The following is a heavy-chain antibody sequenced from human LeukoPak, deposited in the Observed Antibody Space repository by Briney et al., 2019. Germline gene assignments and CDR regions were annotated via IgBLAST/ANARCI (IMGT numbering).Heavy chain of an antibody. V-gene: IGHV4-34*01. CDR3: ARHPGIAAAGRYNWFDP. J-gene: IGHJ5*02. CDR1: GGSLSGYY. CDR2: INHSGST. D-gene: IGHD6-13*01. Sequence: SETLSLTCAVYGGSLSGYYWSWIRQPPGKGLEWIGEINHSGSTNCNPSLKSRVIIPVDTSKNQFSLRLNSVTAADTAMYYCARHPGIAAAGRYNWFDPWGQGTLVTVSS.